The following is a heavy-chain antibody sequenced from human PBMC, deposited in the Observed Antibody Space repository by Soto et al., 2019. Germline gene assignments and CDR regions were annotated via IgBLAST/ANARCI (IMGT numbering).Heavy chain of an antibody. Sequence: LRLSCAASGFTFSSYSMNWVRQAPGKGLEWVSSISSSSSYIYYADSVKGRFTISRDNAKNSLYLQMNSLRAEDTAVYYCARGAAQWELPPNDAFDIWGQGTMVTVSS. CDR3: ARGAAQWELPPNDAFDI. D-gene: IGHD1-26*01. CDR2: ISSSSSYI. CDR1: GFTFSSYS. V-gene: IGHV3-21*01. J-gene: IGHJ3*02.